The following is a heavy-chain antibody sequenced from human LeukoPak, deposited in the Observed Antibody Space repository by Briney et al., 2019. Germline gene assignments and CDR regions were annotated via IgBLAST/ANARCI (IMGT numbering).Heavy chain of an antibody. CDR3: ARDLPHYYDSSGYHGFDY. J-gene: IGHJ4*02. CDR1: GDSISTSNSY. D-gene: IGHD3-22*01. Sequence: SETLSLTCTVSGDSISTSNSYWGWIRQPPGEGLEWIGSIYYTGGTYYNTSLKSRVTISVDTSKNQFSLKLSSVTAADTAVYYCARDLPHYYDSSGYHGFDYWGQGTLVTASS. V-gene: IGHV4-39*02. CDR2: IYYTGGT.